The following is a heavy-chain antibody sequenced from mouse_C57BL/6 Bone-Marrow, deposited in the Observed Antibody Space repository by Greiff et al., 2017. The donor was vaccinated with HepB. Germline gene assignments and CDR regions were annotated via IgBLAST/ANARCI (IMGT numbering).Heavy chain of an antibody. Sequence: EVKLVESEGGLVQPGSSMKLSCTASGFTFSDYYMAWVRQVPEKGLEWVANINYDGSSTYYLDSLKSRFIISRDNAKNILYLQMSSLKAKDTARNYCAGDGGGGLGMDYWGQGTSVTVSS. D-gene: IGHD3-3*01. J-gene: IGHJ4*01. V-gene: IGHV5-16*01. CDR1: GFTFSDYY. CDR2: INYDGSST. CDR3: AGDGGGGLGMDY.